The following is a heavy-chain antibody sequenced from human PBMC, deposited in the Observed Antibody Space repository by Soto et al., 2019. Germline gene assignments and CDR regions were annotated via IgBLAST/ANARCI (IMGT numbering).Heavy chain of an antibody. V-gene: IGHV3-64D*06. CDR3: VKDDRGSSWYHYYYGMDV. Sequence: PGGSLRLSCSASGFTFSGYAMHWVRQAPGKGLEYVSAISSNGGSTYYADSVKGRFTISRDNSKNTLYLQMSSLRAEDTAVYYCVKDDRGSSWYHYYYGMDVWGQGTTVTVSS. CDR1: GFTFSGYA. J-gene: IGHJ6*02. CDR2: ISSNGGST. D-gene: IGHD6-13*01.